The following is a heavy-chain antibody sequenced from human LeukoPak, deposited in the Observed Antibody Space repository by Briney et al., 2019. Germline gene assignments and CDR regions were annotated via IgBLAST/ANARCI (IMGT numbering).Heavy chain of an antibody. Sequence: SQTLSLTCTVSGGSISSGDYYWSWIRQPPGKGLEWIGYIYYGGSTYYNPSLKSRVTISVDTSKNQFSLKLSSVTAADTAVYYCARASITMVRGVIGMLFDYWGQGTLVTVSS. CDR1: GGSISSGDYY. V-gene: IGHV4-30-4*01. J-gene: IGHJ4*02. D-gene: IGHD3-10*01. CDR2: IYYGGST. CDR3: ARASITMVRGVIGMLFDY.